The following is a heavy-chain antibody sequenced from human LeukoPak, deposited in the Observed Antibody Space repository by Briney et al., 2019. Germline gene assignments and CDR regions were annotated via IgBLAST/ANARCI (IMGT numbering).Heavy chain of an antibody. Sequence: GESLQISCQGSGYRFTNYWIGCVRQVPGKGLEWMGIIYPGDSDTTYSPSFQGQVTISADKSISTAYLQWSSLKASDTAMYYCARQTGTDLAIAFDIWGQGTMVTVSS. CDR1: GYRFTNYW. D-gene: IGHD2-2*02. CDR3: ARQTGTDLAIAFDI. V-gene: IGHV5-51*01. J-gene: IGHJ3*02. CDR2: IYPGDSDT.